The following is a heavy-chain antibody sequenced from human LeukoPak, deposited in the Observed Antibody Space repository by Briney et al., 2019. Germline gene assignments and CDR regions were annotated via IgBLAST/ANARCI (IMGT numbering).Heavy chain of an antibody. D-gene: IGHD6-6*01. CDR1: GGSISSSSYY. J-gene: IGHJ4*02. V-gene: IGHV4-39*01. CDR2: IYYSGST. CDR3: ASSEYSSSSPDY. Sequence: KASETLSLTCTVSGGSISSSSYYWGWIRQPPGKGLEWIGSIYYSGSTYYNPSLKSRVTISVDTSKNQFSLKLSSVTAADTAVYYCASSEYSSSSPDYWGQGTLVTVSS.